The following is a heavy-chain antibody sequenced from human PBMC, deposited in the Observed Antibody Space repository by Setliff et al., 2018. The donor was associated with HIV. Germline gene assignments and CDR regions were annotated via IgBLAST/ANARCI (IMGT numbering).Heavy chain of an antibody. Sequence: GGSLRLSCAASGFTVSTYYMSWVRQAPGKGLEWVSTIYSGGSTYHADSVKVRFTLSRDTSKNTLFLQMNSLRPEDTAVYYCARVRLYNTALDYWGQGTLVTVSS. CDR2: IYSGGST. V-gene: IGHV3-66*02. D-gene: IGHD3-3*01. CDR1: GFTVSTYY. CDR3: ARVRLYNTALDY. J-gene: IGHJ4*02.